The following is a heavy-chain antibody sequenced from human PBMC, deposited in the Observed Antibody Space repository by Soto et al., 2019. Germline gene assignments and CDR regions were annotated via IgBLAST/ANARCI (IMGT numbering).Heavy chain of an antibody. Sequence: PGESLKISCNVSGYIFTSYWIAWVRQMPGKGLEWMAIINPGDSETKYSPSFEGQVIISADKSINTAYLQWSSLKASDTAMYYCARHATYYDILSGYYFDYWGQGTQVTVSS. CDR3: ARHATYYDILSGYYFDY. D-gene: IGHD3-9*01. V-gene: IGHV5-51*01. J-gene: IGHJ4*02. CDR1: GYIFTSYW. CDR2: INPGDSET.